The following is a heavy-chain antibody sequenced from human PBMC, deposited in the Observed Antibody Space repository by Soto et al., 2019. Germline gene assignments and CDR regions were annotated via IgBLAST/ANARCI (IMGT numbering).Heavy chain of an antibody. Sequence: ASETLSLTCTVSGGSISSGGYYWSWIRQHPGKGLEWIGYIYYSGSTYYNPSLKSRVTISVDTSKNQFSLKLSSVTAADTAVYYCARETWFGELLPPYFDYWGQGTLVTVSS. V-gene: IGHV4-31*03. J-gene: IGHJ4*02. CDR3: ARETWFGELLPPYFDY. CDR1: GGSISSGGYY. CDR2: IYYSGST. D-gene: IGHD3-10*01.